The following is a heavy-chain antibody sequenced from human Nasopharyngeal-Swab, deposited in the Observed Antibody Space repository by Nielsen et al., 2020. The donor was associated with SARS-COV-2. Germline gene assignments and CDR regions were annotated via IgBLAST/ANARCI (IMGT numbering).Heavy chain of an antibody. J-gene: IGHJ6*02. CDR2: ISYDGSNK. Sequence: GESLKISCAASGFTFSSYAMHWVRQAPGKGLEWVAVISYDGSNKYYADSVKGRFTISRDNSKNTLYLQMNSLRAEDTAVYYCARDGPSTYYYYGMDVWGQGTTVTVSS. CDR3: ARDGPSTYYYYGMDV. D-gene: IGHD5/OR15-5a*01. CDR1: GFTFSSYA. V-gene: IGHV3-30*04.